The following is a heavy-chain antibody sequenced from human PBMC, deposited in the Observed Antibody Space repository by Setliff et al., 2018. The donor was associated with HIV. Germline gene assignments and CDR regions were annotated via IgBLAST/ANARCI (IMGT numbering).Heavy chain of an antibody. D-gene: IGHD6-13*01. CDR1: GFTFTKFS. CDR3: VRDWAAVVPENFDF. J-gene: IGHJ4*02. CDR2: INGESTSV. Sequence: QSGGSLRLSCAASGFTFTKFSMGWVRQTPGKGLEWISHINGESTSVYYADSVKGRFTIARDNAKNSVSLQMNSLRVDDTAVYYCVRDWAAVVPENFDFWGQGTLVTVSS. V-gene: IGHV3-48*01.